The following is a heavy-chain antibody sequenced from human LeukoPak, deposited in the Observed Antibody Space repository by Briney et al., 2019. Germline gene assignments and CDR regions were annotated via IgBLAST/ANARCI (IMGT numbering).Heavy chain of an antibody. CDR3: ASQNRYCSSTSCYGDGY. CDR2: IRNDGSSE. Sequence: GGSLRLSCAASGFTFSSYGMHWVRQAPGKGLEWVAFIRNDGSSEFYKDSVKGRFTISRDNSKNTLFLQMNSLRAEDTAVYYCASQNRYCSSTSCYGDGYWGQGTLVTVSS. J-gene: IGHJ4*02. D-gene: IGHD2-2*01. V-gene: IGHV3-30*02. CDR1: GFTFSSYG.